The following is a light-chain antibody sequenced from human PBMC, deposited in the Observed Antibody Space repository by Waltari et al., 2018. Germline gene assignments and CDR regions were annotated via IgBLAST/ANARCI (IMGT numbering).Light chain of an antibody. CDR2: KAP. CDR1: QDIGND. J-gene: IGKJ5*01. CDR3: LQHHSYPVT. Sequence: DIQMTQSPSSLSASLGDRVTITCRASQDIGNDLGWYQQIPGKAPKRLIYKAPSFQSGVPSRFSGSGSGAEFTLTISSLQPEDFAIYYCLQHHSYPVTFGQGTRLEI. V-gene: IGKV1-17*01.